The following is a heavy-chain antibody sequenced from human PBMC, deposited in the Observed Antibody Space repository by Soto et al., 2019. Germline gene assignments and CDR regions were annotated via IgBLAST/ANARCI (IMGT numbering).Heavy chain of an antibody. V-gene: IGHV3-23*01. D-gene: IGHD1-7*01. Sequence: GGSLRLFCAASGFSFVHYAMNWVRQAPGKGLEWVSGLSGSGTSTYYADSVKGRFTISRDNSRDTLFLQMNSLTADDTAVYCGAKATTNGCFFNPFDAWGQVALVTVSS. J-gene: IGHJ4*02. CDR3: AKATTNGCFFNPFDA. CDR2: LSGSGTST. CDR1: GFSFVHYA.